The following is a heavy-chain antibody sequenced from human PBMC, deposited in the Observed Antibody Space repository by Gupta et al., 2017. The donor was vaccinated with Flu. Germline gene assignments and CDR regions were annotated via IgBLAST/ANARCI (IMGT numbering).Heavy chain of an antibody. V-gene: IGHV4-39*01. D-gene: IGHD2-2*01. CDR1: GGSISSSSYY. CDR2: IYYSGST. Sequence: QLQLQESGPGLVKPSETLSLTCTVSGGSISSSSYYWGWIRQPPGKGLEWIGSIYYSGSTYYNPSLKSRVTISVDTSKNQFSLKLSSVTAADTAVYYCARRPPAVVPAGYGMDVWGQGTTVTVSS. J-gene: IGHJ6*02. CDR3: ARRPPAVVPAGYGMDV.